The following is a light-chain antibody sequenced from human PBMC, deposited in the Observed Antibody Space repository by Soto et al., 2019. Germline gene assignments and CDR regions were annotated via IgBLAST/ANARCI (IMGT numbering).Light chain of an antibody. Sequence: DIPMTQSPSSLSASVGDRVTITCRATQNINKYLSWYQQKLGKAPKLLIYATSTLQSGVPSRFSGSGSGPDFTLTITTLQPEDVATYYCLQTYSTPRTFGQGTKVDI. J-gene: IGKJ1*01. CDR2: ATS. CDR3: LQTYSTPRT. CDR1: QNINKY. V-gene: IGKV1-39*01.